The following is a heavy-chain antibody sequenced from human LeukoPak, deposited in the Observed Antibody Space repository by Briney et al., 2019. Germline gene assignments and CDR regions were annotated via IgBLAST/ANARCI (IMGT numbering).Heavy chain of an antibody. V-gene: IGHV3-7*01. CDR3: ATYTHWVAGDV. CDR2: MNQDGSAK. Sequence: GGSLRLSCAASGSTFSDSRMSWVRQAPGKGLEWVANMNQDGSAKDYVDSAKGRFTISRDNARNSLYLQMSSLRAEDTAVYYCATYTHWVAGDVWGQGTTVTVAS. CDR1: GSTFSDSR. D-gene: IGHD3-16*01. J-gene: IGHJ6*02.